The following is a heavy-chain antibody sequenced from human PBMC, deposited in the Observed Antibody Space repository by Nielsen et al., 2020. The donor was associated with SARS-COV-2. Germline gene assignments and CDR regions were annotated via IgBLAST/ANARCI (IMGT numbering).Heavy chain of an antibody. CDR2: ISYDGSNQ. D-gene: IGHD2-2*01. V-gene: IGHV3-30-3*01. CDR1: GFTFNNYA. Sequence: GGSLRLPCEASGFTFNNYAMHWVRQAPGRGLEWMTIISYDGSNQHYADSVKGRFSISRDNSKNLVYLQINSLSPDDTAMYYCARETLDHTSSFVDFWGQGTLVTVSS. CDR3: ARETLDHTSSFVDF. J-gene: IGHJ4*02.